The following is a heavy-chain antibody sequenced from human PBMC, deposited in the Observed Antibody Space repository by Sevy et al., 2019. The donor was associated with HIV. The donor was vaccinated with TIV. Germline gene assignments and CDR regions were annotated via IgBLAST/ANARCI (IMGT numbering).Heavy chain of an antibody. V-gene: IGHV3-7*04. D-gene: IGHD2-2*02. CDR3: VRAIQSEGSF. CDR1: GLTFSNYV. J-gene: IGHJ4*02. CDR2: IKEDDTVK. Sequence: GGSLRLSCAASGLTFSNYVMSWVRQAPGKPLEWVANIKEDDTVKYYVDSVKGRFTIFRDNGRNLVYLVMNNLRVEDTALYYCVRAIQSEGSFWGQGTLVTVSS.